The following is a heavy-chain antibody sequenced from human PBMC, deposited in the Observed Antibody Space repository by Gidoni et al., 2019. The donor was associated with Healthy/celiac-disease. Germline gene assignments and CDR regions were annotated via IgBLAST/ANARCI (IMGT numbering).Heavy chain of an antibody. V-gene: IGHV6-1*01. CDR3: ARNRPPGYSSVGFPFDI. CDR1: GDSVSSNSAA. J-gene: IGHJ3*02. Sequence: LQQSGPGLVKPSQTLSLTCAISGDSVSSNSAAWNWLRQSPSRCLELLGRTYYRSKWKNAYAVSVKSRISINPDKSKNLFALQLNSVTPEDTAVYYFARNRPPGYSSVGFPFDIWGQGTMVTVSS. CDR2: TYYRSKWKN. D-gene: IGHD6-19*01.